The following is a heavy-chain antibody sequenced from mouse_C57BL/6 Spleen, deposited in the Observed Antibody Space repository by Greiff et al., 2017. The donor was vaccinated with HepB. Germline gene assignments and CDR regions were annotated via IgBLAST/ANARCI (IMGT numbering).Heavy chain of an antibody. CDR1: GYTFNSYW. Sequence: VQLQQSGAELVMPGASVKLSCKASGYTFNSYWMHWVKQRPGQGLEWIGEIDPSDSYTNSNQKFKGKSTLTVDKSSITAYMQLSSLTSEDSAVYYCARWRLTWHFDVWGTGTTVTVSS. CDR3: ARWRLTWHFDV. V-gene: IGHV1-69*01. CDR2: IDPSDSYT. D-gene: IGHD1-3*01. J-gene: IGHJ1*03.